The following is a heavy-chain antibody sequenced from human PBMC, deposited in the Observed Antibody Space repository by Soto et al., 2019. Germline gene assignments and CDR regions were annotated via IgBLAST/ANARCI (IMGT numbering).Heavy chain of an antibody. CDR1: GGSISSSSYY. CDR3: ARHKLAAAGPFFDY. Sequence: SETLSLTCTVSGGSISSSSYYWGWIRQAPGKGLEWIGSIYYSGSTYYNPSLKSRVTISVDTSKNQFSLKLSSVTAADTAVYYCARHKLAAAGPFFDYWGQGTLVTVSS. V-gene: IGHV4-39*01. D-gene: IGHD6-13*01. CDR2: IYYSGST. J-gene: IGHJ4*02.